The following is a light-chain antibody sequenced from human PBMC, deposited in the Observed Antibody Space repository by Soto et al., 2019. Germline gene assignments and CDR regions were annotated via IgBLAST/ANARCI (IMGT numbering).Light chain of an antibody. CDR1: QSLSSNF. J-gene: IGKJ5*01. Sequence: EIALTQSPATLSLSPGESATLSCRASQSLSSNFLAWYQQKPGQPPRLLIYDSSTRATGFPDRFSGSGSGTDFTLTIIRLEPEDFAVYYGQQRSNWPPITFGQGTRLEIK. CDR2: DSS. CDR3: QQRSNWPPIT. V-gene: IGKV3D-20*02.